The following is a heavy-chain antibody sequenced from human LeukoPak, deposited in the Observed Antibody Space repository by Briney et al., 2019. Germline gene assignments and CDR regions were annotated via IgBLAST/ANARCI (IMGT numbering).Heavy chain of an antibody. CDR3: ATGVVVVPAMDAFDI. V-gene: IGHV1-24*01. CDR2: FDPEDGET. Sequence: ASVKVSCKVSGCTLTELSMHWVRQAPGKGLEWMGGFDPEDGETIYAQKFQGRVTMTEDTSTDTAYMELSSLGSEDTAVYYCATGVVVVPAMDAFDIWGQGTMVTVSS. D-gene: IGHD2-2*01. J-gene: IGHJ3*02. CDR1: GCTLTELS.